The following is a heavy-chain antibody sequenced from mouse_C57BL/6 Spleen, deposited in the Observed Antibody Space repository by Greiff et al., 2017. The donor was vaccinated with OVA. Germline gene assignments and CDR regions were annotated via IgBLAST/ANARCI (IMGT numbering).Heavy chain of an antibody. Sequence: QVQLQQPGAELVKPGASVKLSCKASGYTFTSYWMQWVKQRPGPGLEWIGEIDPSDSYTNYNQKFKGKATLTVDTSSSTAYMQLSSLTSEDSAVYYCASYYYGSSYLFAYWGQGTLVTVSA. D-gene: IGHD1-1*01. V-gene: IGHV1-50*01. CDR3: ASYYYGSSYLFAY. CDR1: GYTFTSYW. J-gene: IGHJ3*01. CDR2: IDPSDSYT.